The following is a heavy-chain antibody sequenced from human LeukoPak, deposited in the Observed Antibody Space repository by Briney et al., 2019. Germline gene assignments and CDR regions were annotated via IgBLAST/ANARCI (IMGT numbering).Heavy chain of an antibody. J-gene: IGHJ4*02. D-gene: IGHD5-24*01. Sequence: GGSLRLSCAASGFTFSGFYMSWIRQAPGKGLEWVSYISSCTNYTNYADSVKGRFTISRDNAKNSLYLQMNSLRADDTAVYYCARGLRVEMPTTDPSYFDYWGQGTLVTVSS. CDR3: ARGLRVEMPTTDPSYFDY. CDR2: ISSCTNYT. V-gene: IGHV3-11*06. CDR1: GFTFSGFY.